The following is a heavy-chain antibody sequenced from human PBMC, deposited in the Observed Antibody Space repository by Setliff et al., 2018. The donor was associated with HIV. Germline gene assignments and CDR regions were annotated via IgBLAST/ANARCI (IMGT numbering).Heavy chain of an antibody. Sequence: PGGSLRLSCAVSGFTFNNYWIVWVRQAPGKGLEWVSTVGCWGTCTYFADSVKGRFTISADTSKNTLYLQMTRLSAEDTAVYYCARDLDPYFAMAVWGQGTTVTVSS. CDR2: VGCWGTCT. CDR3: ARDLDPYFAMAV. CDR1: GFTFNNYW. J-gene: IGHJ6*02. V-gene: IGHV3-23*01.